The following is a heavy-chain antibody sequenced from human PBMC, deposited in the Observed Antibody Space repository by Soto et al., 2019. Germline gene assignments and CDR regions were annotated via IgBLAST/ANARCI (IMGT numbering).Heavy chain of an antibody. D-gene: IGHD2-15*01. Sequence: SVKVSCKASGGTFSSYAISWVRQAPGQGLEWMGGIIPIFGTANYAQKFQGRVTITADESTSAADMELSSLRSEDTAAYYCARAPDYCSGGGCYSEAGYYGMDVWGQGPTVTVSS. CDR2: IIPIFGTA. CDR1: GGTFSSYA. J-gene: IGHJ6*02. V-gene: IGHV1-69*13. CDR3: ARAPDYCSGGGCYSEAGYYGMDV.